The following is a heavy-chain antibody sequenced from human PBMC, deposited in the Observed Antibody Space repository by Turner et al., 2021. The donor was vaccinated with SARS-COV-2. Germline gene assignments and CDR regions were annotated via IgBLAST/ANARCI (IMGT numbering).Heavy chain of an antibody. CDR1: GFSLSTSGVG. V-gene: IGHV2-5*02. Sequence: QITLKESGPTLVKPTQTLTLTCTFSGFSLSTSGVGVGWIRQPPGKALEWLALIYWDDDKRYSQSLKSRLTITKDTSKNQVVLTMTNMDPVDTATYYCARHIVVAIFDYWGQGTLVTVSS. CDR3: ARHIVVAIFDY. J-gene: IGHJ4*02. D-gene: IGHD2-21*01. CDR2: IYWDDDK.